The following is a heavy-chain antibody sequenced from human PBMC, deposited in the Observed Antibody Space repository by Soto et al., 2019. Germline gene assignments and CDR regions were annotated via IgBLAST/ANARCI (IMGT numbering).Heavy chain of an antibody. Sequence: GASVKVSCKASGYTFTSYYMHWVRQAPGQGLEWMGIINPSGGSTSYAQKFQGRVTMTRDTSTSTVYMELSSLRSEDTAVYYCARARFGQAGVVVVVAAKGQRFDPWGQGTLVTVSS. CDR1: GYTFTSYY. CDR3: ARARFGQAGVVVVVAAKGQRFDP. CDR2: INPSGGST. D-gene: IGHD2-15*01. J-gene: IGHJ5*02. V-gene: IGHV1-46*01.